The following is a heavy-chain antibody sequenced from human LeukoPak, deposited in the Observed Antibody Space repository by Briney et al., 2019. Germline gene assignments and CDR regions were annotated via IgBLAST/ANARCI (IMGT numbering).Heavy chain of an antibody. CDR2: ISGSGGST. J-gene: IGHJ5*02. Sequence: PGGSLRLSCAASGFTFSSYAMGWVRQAPRKGLEWVSAISGSGGSTYYADSVKGRFTISRDNSKNTLYLQMNSLRAKDTAVYYCARDWREPHGGIWFDPWGQGTLVTVSS. CDR3: ARDWREPHGGIWFDP. D-gene: IGHD1-26*01. CDR1: GFTFSSYA. V-gene: IGHV3-23*01.